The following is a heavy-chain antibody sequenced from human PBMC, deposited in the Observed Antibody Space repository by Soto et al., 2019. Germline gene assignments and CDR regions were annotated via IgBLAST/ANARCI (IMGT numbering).Heavy chain of an antibody. CDR2: IYESGST. CDR1: GGSISSGGYS. J-gene: IGHJ6*02. Sequence: SETLSLTCAVSGGSISSGGYSWSWIRQPPGKGLEWIGYIYESGSTYYNPSLKSRVTISVDRSKNQFSLKLSSVTAADTAVYYCARDYVDTAMVPYYYYGMDVWGQGTTVTVSS. CDR3: ARDYVDTAMVPYYYYGMDV. D-gene: IGHD5-18*01. V-gene: IGHV4-30-2*01.